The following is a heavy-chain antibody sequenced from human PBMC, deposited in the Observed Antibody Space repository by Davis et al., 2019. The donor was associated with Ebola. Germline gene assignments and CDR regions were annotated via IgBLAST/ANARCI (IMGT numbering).Heavy chain of an antibody. J-gene: IGHJ6*02. CDR3: ARGNWNPYYGMDV. CDR1: EFIFSSYA. CDR2: ISGSGEST. V-gene: IGHV3-23*01. D-gene: IGHD1-20*01. Sequence: PGGSLRLSCATSEFIFSSYAMSWVRQAPGKGLEWVSSISGSGESTYYADSVKGRFTISRDNSKNTLYLHINTLRADDTAIYFCARGNWNPYYGMDVWGQGTTVTVSS.